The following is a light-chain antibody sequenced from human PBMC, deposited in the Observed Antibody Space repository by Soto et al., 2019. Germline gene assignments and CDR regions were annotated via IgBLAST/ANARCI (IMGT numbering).Light chain of an antibody. CDR3: CSYVGPTTYV. CDR1: SSTVGGFNV. Sequence: QSVLTQPASVSGSPGQSITISCTGTSSTVGGFNVVSWYQQHPGEAPKVIIYEGIKRPAGVSNRFSGSNSGSTASLTISGLHADDEADYYCCSYVGPTTYVFGTGTKVTVL. CDR2: EGI. V-gene: IGLV2-23*01. J-gene: IGLJ1*01.